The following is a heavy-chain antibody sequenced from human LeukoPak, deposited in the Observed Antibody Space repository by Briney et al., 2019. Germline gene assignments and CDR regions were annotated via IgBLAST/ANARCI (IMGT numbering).Heavy chain of an antibody. CDR2: IYYSGST. CDR3: ARPKTTQAPDGAFDI. V-gene: IGHV4-39*07. Sequence: SETLSLTCTVSGGSISSSSYYWGWIRQPPGKGLEWIGSIYYSGSTYYNPSLKSRVTISVDTFKNQFSLKLSSVTAADTAVYYCARPKTTQAPDGAFDIWGQGTMVTVSS. D-gene: IGHD4-11*01. CDR1: GGSISSSSYY. J-gene: IGHJ3*02.